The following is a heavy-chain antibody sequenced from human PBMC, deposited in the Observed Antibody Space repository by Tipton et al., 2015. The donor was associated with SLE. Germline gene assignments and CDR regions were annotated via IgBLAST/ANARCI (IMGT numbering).Heavy chain of an antibody. CDR2: ISYSGST. Sequence: TLSLTCTVSGGSISSYYWSWIRQPPGKGLEWIGYISYSGSTNYNPSLKSRVTISVDKSKSQFSLKLSSVTAADTAVYYCTRDRTPDYYYNYMDVWGQGTTVTVSS. D-gene: IGHD2-15*01. CDR1: GGSISSYY. V-gene: IGHV4-59*12. J-gene: IGHJ6*03. CDR3: TRDRTPDYYYNYMDV.